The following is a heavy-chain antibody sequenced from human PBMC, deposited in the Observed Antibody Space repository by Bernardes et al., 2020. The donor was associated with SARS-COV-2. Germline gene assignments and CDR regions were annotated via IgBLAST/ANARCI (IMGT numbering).Heavy chain of an antibody. J-gene: IGHJ1*01. Sequence: GWSLLLSCAASGITFQKHWMHWVRQAPGGGLEWVARIAGDGTSVTYADSVKGRFTISRDNAKNTLYLQMNSLRAEDTAIYYCAGTSVTSCDFWGQGSLVTVSS. CDR2: IAGDGTSV. CDR3: AGTSVTSCDF. V-gene: IGHV3-74*03. D-gene: IGHD2-21*01. CDR1: GITFQKHW.